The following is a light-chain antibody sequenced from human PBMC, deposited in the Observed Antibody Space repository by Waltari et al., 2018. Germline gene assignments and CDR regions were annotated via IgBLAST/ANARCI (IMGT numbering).Light chain of an antibody. CDR2: DVS. CDR3: SSYTSSSTLV. CDR1: SRDVGGYNY. Sequence: QSALTQPASVSRSPGQSITISCTGTSRDVGGYNYVSWYQQHPGKAPKLMIYDVSNRPSGVSNRFSGSKSGNTASLTISGLQAEDEADYYCSSYTSSSTLVFGGGTKLTVL. V-gene: IGLV2-14*03. J-gene: IGLJ2*01.